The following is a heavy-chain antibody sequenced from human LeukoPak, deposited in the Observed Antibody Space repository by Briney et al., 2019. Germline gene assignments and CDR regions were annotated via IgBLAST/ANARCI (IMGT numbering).Heavy chain of an antibody. CDR2: ISFDGRSE. D-gene: IGHD3-10*01. CDR1: RFNFNTYG. Sequence: GGSLRLSCAASRFNFNTYGMHWVRQAPGKGLEWLALISFDGRSEYYADSVKGRFSISRDNSKNTLYLQMNSLKTEDTAMYFCASLGGGFFGEFFQRPSDFWGQGALVTVSS. V-gene: IGHV3-30*03. CDR3: ASLGGGFFGEFFQRPSDF. J-gene: IGHJ4*02.